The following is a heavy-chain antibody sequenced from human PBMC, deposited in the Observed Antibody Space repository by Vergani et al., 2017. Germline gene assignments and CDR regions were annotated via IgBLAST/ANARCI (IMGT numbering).Heavy chain of an antibody. J-gene: IGHJ4*02. V-gene: IGHV3-11*06. D-gene: IGHD6-19*01. CDR1: GITFSDYY. Sequence: QVQLVESGGGLVKPGGSLRLSCAASGITFSDYYMSWIRQAPGKGLEWVSYISSSSSYTNYADSVKGRFTISRDNAKNSLYLQMNSLRAEDTAVYYCARSGIAVAGTILDWGQGTLVTVSS. CDR2: ISSSSSYT. CDR3: ARSGIAVAGTILD.